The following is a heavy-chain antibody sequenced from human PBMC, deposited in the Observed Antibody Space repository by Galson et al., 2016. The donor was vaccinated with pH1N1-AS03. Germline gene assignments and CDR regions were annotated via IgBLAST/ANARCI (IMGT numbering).Heavy chain of an antibody. Sequence: SLRLSCAASGFTFSGYAMNWVRQAPGKGLEWVSAISGSGGSTYYADSVKGRFTISRDNSKNTLYLQMNSLRAEDTAVYYCAPDSSGWYNDYWGQGTLVTVSS. CDR2: ISGSGGST. J-gene: IGHJ4*02. CDR1: GFTFSGYA. D-gene: IGHD6-19*01. V-gene: IGHV3-23*01. CDR3: APDSSGWYNDY.